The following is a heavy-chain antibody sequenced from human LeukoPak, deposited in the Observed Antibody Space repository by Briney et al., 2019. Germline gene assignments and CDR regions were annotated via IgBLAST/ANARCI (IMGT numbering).Heavy chain of an antibody. CDR2: INHSGST. J-gene: IGHJ6*03. CDR3: ARRLRFYYFYMDV. Sequence: SETLSLTCAVYGGSFSGYYWSWIRQPPGKGLEWIGEINHSGSTNYNPSLKSRVTISVDTSKNQFSLKLSSVTAADTAVYYCARRLRFYYFYMDVWDKGTTVTVSS. CDR1: GGSFSGYY. V-gene: IGHV4-34*01. D-gene: IGHD3-3*01.